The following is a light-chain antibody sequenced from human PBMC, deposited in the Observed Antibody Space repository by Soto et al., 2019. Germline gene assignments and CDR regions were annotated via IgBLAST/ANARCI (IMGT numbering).Light chain of an antibody. CDR3: QSWDHSSDQPV. CDR2: DDS. V-gene: IGLV3-21*02. J-gene: IGLJ7*01. Sequence: SYELTQPPSESVAPGQTARISCGGNNIGSKSVHWYQQKPGQAPALVVYDDSARPSGIPERFSGSSSGNTANLIISRVEAGDEADYYCQSWDHSSDQPVFGGGTQLTVL. CDR1: NIGSKS.